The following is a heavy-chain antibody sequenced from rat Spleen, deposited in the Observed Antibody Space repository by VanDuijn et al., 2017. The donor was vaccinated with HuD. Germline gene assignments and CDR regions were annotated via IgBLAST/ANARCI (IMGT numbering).Heavy chain of an antibody. Sequence: EVQLVESDGGLVQPGRSLKLSCAASGFTFSDCYMAWVRQAPTKGLDWVATISYDESSTYYRDSVKCRFTVYRDNTRYNLYLQMDKLRPEATATYYCARAGYLRDWYFDFWGPGTMVTVSS. CDR3: ARAGYLRDWYFDF. J-gene: IGHJ1*01. CDR1: GFTFSDCY. D-gene: IGHD2-5*01. CDR2: ISYDESST. V-gene: IGHV5-29*01.